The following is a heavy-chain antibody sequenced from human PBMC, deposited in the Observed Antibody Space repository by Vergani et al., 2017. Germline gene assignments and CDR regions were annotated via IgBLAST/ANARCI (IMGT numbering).Heavy chain of an antibody. J-gene: IGHJ4*02. D-gene: IGHD2-2*01. Sequence: QVQLVQSGAEVKKPGASVKVSCKASGYTFTSYGISWVRQAPGQGLEWMGWISAYNGNTNYAQKLQGRVTMTTDTSTSTAYMVLRNLRSDDTDVYYCAEGGYCSSTSCYRFDYWGQGTLVTVSS. CDR2: ISAYNGNT. V-gene: IGHV1-18*01. CDR1: GYTFTSYG. CDR3: AEGGYCSSTSCYRFDY.